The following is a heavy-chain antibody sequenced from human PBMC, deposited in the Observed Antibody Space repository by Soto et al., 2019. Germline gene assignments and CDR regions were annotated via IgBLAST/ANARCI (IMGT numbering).Heavy chain of an antibody. D-gene: IGHD6-19*01. V-gene: IGHV4-4*07. CDR1: GASISAYA. CDR2: LYSSGNT. Sequence: SETLSLTCTVSGASISAYAWSWIRQPAGKGLEWIGRLYSSGNTNYNPSFKSRLTMSADTSKNQFSLKLSSVTAADTAVYYCARAPYSSGRYVLGYWGQGTLVTVSS. CDR3: ARAPYSSGRYVLGY. J-gene: IGHJ4*02.